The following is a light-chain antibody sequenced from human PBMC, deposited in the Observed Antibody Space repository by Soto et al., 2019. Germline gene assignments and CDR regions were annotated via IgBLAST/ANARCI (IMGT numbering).Light chain of an antibody. J-gene: IGKJ5*01. Sequence: EIVLTQSPGTLSLSPGERATLSCRASQSVGSSYLAWYQQKPGQAPRLLIYGASSRASGIPDRFSGSGSGTDFTLTISNLEPDDFAVYYCQQYGNSPITFGQGTRLEI. CDR1: QSVGSSY. CDR2: GAS. CDR3: QQYGNSPIT. V-gene: IGKV3-20*01.